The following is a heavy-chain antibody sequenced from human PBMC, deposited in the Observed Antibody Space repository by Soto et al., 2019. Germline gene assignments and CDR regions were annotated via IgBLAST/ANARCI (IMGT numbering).Heavy chain of an antibody. D-gene: IGHD6-6*01. Sequence: GGSLRLSCAASGFTFSSYAMHWVRQAPGKGLEWVAVISYDGSNKYYADSVKGRFTISRDNSKNTLYLQMNSLRAEDTAVYYCARGKGSSSLYNWFDPWGQGTLVTVSS. CDR1: GFTFSSYA. J-gene: IGHJ5*02. CDR3: ARGKGSSSLYNWFDP. V-gene: IGHV3-30-3*01. CDR2: ISYDGSNK.